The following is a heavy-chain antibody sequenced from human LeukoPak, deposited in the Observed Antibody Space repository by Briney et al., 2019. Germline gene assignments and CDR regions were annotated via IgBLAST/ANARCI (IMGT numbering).Heavy chain of an antibody. CDR1: GFTFSSYG. Sequence: GGSLRLSCAASGFTFSSYGMHWVRQAPGKGLEWVAVISYDGSNKYYADSVKGRFTISRDNSKNTLYLQMNSLRAEDTAVYYCAKDGKPDYYGSGSYYPYYFDYWDQGTLVTVSS. CDR2: ISYDGSNK. J-gene: IGHJ4*02. CDR3: AKDGKPDYYGSGSYYPYYFDY. D-gene: IGHD3-10*01. V-gene: IGHV3-30*18.